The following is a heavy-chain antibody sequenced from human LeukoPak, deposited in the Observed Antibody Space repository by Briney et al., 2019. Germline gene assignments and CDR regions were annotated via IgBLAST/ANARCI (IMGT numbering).Heavy chain of an antibody. CDR2: INPNSGGT. D-gene: IGHD4-4*01. CDR1: GYTFTGYY. CDR3: ARDRASDYSITGYYYYGMDV. V-gene: IGHV1-2*02. J-gene: IGHJ6*02. Sequence: ASVKVSCKASGYTFTGYYMHWVRQAPGQGLEWMGWINPNSGGTNYAQKFQGRVTMTRDTSISTAYMELSRLRSDDTAVYYCARDRASDYSITGYYYYGMDVWGQGTTVTVSS.